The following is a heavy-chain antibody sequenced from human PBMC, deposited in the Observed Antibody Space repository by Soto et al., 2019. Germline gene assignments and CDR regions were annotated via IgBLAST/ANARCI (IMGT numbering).Heavy chain of an antibody. CDR2: IWYDGSNK. CDR3: ASSLSSSCSSIDY. Sequence: QVQLVESGGGVVQPGRSLRLSCAASGFTFSSYGMHWVRQAPGKGLEWVAVIWYDGSNKYYADSVKGRVTISRDNSKKTLYLQMNSLRAEDTAVYYCASSLSSSCSSIDYWGQGTLVTLAA. CDR1: GFTFSSYG. D-gene: IGHD6-13*01. J-gene: IGHJ4*02. V-gene: IGHV3-33*01.